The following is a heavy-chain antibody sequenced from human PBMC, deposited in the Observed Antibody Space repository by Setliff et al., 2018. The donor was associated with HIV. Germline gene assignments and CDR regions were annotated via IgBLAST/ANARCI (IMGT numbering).Heavy chain of an antibody. V-gene: IGHV3-74*03. CDR1: GFTLEKYW. CDR2: VNSDGSSK. Sequence: PGGSLRLSCAASGFTLEKYWMHWVRQAPGKGLVWVSRVNSDGSSKTYADSVKGRFVISREKSKSTLYLQMNSLRAEDTAVYYCASGSGYCKNGNCYIGVHKNPDKYYFDYWGQGTLVTVSS. D-gene: IGHD2-8*01. J-gene: IGHJ4*02. CDR3: ASGSGYCKNGNCYIGVHKNPDKYYFDY.